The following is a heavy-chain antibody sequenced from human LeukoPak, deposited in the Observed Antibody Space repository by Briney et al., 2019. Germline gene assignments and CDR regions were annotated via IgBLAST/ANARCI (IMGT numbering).Heavy chain of an antibody. V-gene: IGHV4-34*01. J-gene: IGHJ4*02. CDR1: GGSFSGYY. D-gene: IGHD5-24*01. Sequence: SETLSLTCGVYGGSFSGYYWSWIRQPPGKGLEWIGEINPRGSTSYNPSLKSRVTLSADTSKNQFSLTLNSVTAADTAVYYCARRRLGYYFDYWGQGTLVTVSS. CDR3: ARRRLGYYFDY. CDR2: INPRGST.